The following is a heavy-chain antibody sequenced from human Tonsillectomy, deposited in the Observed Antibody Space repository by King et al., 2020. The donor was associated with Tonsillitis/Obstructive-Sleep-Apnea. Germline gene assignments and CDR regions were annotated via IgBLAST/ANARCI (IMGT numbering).Heavy chain of an antibody. D-gene: IGHD4-11*01. J-gene: IGHJ6*02. CDR3: AKDRTVYYYGMDV. V-gene: IGHV3-30*18. Sequence: VQLVESGGGVVQPGRSLRLSCAASGFTFSSYGMHWVRQAPGKGLEWVAVISYDGSNQYYADSAKGRFTISRDNSKNTLYLQMNSLRAEDTAVYDCAKDRTVYYYGMDVWGQGTTVTVSS. CDR1: GFTFSSYG. CDR2: ISYDGSNQ.